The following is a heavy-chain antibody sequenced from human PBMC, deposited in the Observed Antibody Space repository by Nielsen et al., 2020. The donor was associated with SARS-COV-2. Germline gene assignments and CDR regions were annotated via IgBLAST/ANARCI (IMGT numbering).Heavy chain of an antibody. CDR1: GYTFSNYA. J-gene: IGHJ4*02. D-gene: IGHD1-1*01. V-gene: IGHV1-3*01. CDR2: INAGYGNT. Sequence: ASVKVSCKASGYTFSNYAMHWVRQAPGQRLELMGWINAGYGNTKYSQKFQSRATITRDTSASTAYLELSSLRSEDTAVYYCARVASDIWYDKNLLWWGQGTLVTVSS. CDR3: ARVASDIWYDKNLLW.